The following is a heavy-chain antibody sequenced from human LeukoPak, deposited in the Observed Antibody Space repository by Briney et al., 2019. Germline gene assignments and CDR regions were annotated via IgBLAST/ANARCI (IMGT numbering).Heavy chain of an antibody. CDR3: ARQGGYSGYDDPHYYYYMDV. D-gene: IGHD5-12*01. CDR1: GYSISSGCY. J-gene: IGHJ6*03. V-gene: IGHV4-38-2*01. Sequence: SETLSLTCAVSGYSISSGCYWGWIRQPPGKGLEWIGSIYHSGSTYYNPSLKSRVTISVDTSKNQFSLKLSSVTAADTAVYYCARQGGYSGYDDPHYYYYMDVWGKGTTVTVSS. CDR2: IYHSGST.